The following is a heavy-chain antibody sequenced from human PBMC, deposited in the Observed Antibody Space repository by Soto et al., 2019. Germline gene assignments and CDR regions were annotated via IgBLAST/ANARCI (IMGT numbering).Heavy chain of an antibody. J-gene: IGHJ4*02. CDR3: ARGGTPIDF. D-gene: IGHD3-16*01. Sequence: QVHLVQSGAEVKKPGASVKVSCTASGYTFTNFGISWVRQAPGQGLEWMGWIIAYNGNTNYAQKFQGRVPMTTDTSTTTAYMELRSLRSGDTALYSCARGGTPIDFGGQGTLVTVSS. CDR2: IIAYNGNT. CDR1: GYTFTNFG. V-gene: IGHV1-18*01.